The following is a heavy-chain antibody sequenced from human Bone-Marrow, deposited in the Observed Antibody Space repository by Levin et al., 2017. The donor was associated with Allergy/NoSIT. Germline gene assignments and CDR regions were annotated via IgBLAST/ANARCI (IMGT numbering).Heavy chain of an antibody. CDR2: INTYNGNT. Sequence: ASVKVSCKASGYTFNSYALSWVRQAPGQGLEWLAWINTYNGNTNYAQKVQGRVTLTTDTSTNTAYMELRSLRSDDTAVYYCARVGCSSTSCYVGNWFDPGGQGTLVTVPS. J-gene: IGHJ5*02. V-gene: IGHV1-18*01. CDR1: GYTFNSYA. D-gene: IGHD2-2*01. CDR3: ARVGCSSTSCYVGNWFDP.